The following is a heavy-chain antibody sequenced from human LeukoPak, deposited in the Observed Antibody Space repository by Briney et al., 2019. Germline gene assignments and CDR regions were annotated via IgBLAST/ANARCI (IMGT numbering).Heavy chain of an antibody. D-gene: IGHD3-3*01. Sequence: GGSLRLSCAASGFXFSSYAISWVRQAPGKGLEWVSDISGSGGSTYYADSVKGRFTISRDNSKNTLYLQMNSLRAEDTAVYYCAKDLPYYDFWSGSPFDYWGQGTLVTVSS. CDR1: GFXFSSYA. CDR2: ISGSGGST. V-gene: IGHV3-23*01. CDR3: AKDLPYYDFWSGSPFDY. J-gene: IGHJ4*02.